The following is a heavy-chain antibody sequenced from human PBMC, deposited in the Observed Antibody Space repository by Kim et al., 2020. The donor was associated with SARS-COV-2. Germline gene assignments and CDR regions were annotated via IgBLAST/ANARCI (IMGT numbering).Heavy chain of an antibody. V-gene: IGHV3-64*02. D-gene: IGHD2-2*01. CDR2: ISSNGADP. Sequence: GGSLRLSCAASGFIFDTYAMHWVRQTPGRRLEYVSAISSNGADPYYADSVKGRFIISRDNSKNTMYLQMGSLRAEDMAVYYCAREGRHCSGTACYLFDYWGQGTLVTVS. CDR3: AREGRHCSGTACYLFDY. J-gene: IGHJ4*02. CDR1: GFIFDTYA.